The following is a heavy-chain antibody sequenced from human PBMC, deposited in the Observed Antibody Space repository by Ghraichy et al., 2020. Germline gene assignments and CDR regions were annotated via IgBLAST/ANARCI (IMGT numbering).Heavy chain of an antibody. D-gene: IGHD1-26*01. Sequence: GGSLRLSCATSGFTFSSYVVSWVRQAPGKGLEWVSSISGSGGSTYYADSVKGRFTISRDNSKNTLYLQMNSLRAEDTAVYYCAILSGSYPGYWGQGTLVTVSS. CDR1: GFTFSSYV. CDR3: AILSGSYPGY. V-gene: IGHV3-23*01. J-gene: IGHJ4*02. CDR2: ISGSGGST.